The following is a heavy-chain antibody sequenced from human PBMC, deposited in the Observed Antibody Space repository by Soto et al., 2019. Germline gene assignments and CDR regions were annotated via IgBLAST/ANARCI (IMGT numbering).Heavy chain of an antibody. CDR2: INHSGST. J-gene: IGHJ6*02. Sequence: PSETLSLTCAVSGGSFSGYYWSWIRQPPGKGLEWIGEINHSGSTNYNPSLKSRVTISVDTSKNQFSLKLSSVTAADTAVYYCASGCGTAARPYYYYGMDVWGQGTTVTVSS. CDR3: ASGCGTAARPYYYYGMDV. V-gene: IGHV4-34*01. D-gene: IGHD6-6*01. CDR1: GGSFSGYY.